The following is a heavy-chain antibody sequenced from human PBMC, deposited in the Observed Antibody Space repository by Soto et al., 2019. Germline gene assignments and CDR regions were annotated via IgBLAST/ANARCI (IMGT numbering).Heavy chain of an antibody. D-gene: IGHD2-15*01. CDR2: VYYNGIT. Sequence: PSETLSLTCTVSGGSINNHYWSWIRQPPGKGLEWLGYVYYNGITNYNPSLKSRVTMSVDTSKNQLSLNLTSLTAADTAVYYCESQVNVWNRGYCSGGSCQTFDYWGQGTLVTVSS. CDR3: ESQVNVWNRGYCSGGSCQTFDY. CDR1: GGSINNHY. V-gene: IGHV4-59*08. J-gene: IGHJ4*02.